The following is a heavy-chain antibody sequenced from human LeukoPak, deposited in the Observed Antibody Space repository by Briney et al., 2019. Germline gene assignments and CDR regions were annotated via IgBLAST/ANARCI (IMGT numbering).Heavy chain of an antibody. CDR3: AKVYCSGSNCYYFDY. J-gene: IGHJ4*02. V-gene: IGHV3-9*01. CDR1: GFTFDDFA. D-gene: IGHD2-15*01. Sequence: PARSLRPSCAASGFTFDDFAVHWVRHAHGKGLGWVSGISWNSGSIGYADSVKGRFTISRDNAKNSLYLQMNSLRAEDTALYYCAKVYCSGSNCYYFDYWGQGTLVTVSS. CDR2: ISWNSGSI.